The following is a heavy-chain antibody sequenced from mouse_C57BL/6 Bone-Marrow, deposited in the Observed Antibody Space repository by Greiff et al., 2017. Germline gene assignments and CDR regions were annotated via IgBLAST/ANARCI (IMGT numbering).Heavy chain of an antibody. V-gene: IGHV5-17*01. CDR1: GFTFSDYG. Sequence: EVQLVESGGGLVKPGASLKLSCAASGFTFSDYGMHWVRQAPEKGLEWVAYISSGSSTNYYADTVKGRFTISRDNATNTLFLQMTSLTSEDTAMYNCGRKTGFDYWGQGTTLTVSS. CDR2: ISSGSSTN. D-gene: IGHD4-1*01. J-gene: IGHJ2*01. CDR3: GRKTGFDY.